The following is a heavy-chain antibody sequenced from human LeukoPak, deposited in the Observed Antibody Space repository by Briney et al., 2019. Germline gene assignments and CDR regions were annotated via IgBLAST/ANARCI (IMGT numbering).Heavy chain of an antibody. Sequence: PSETLSLTCTVSGGSISSSSYYWGWIRQPPGKGLEWIGSIYYSGSTYYNPSLKSRVTISVDTSKNQFSLKLSSVTAADTAVYYCASMVIYGGNERWGQGTLVTVSS. CDR3: ASMVIYGGNER. J-gene: IGHJ1*01. CDR1: GGSISSSSYY. D-gene: IGHD4-23*01. V-gene: IGHV4-39*01. CDR2: IYYSGST.